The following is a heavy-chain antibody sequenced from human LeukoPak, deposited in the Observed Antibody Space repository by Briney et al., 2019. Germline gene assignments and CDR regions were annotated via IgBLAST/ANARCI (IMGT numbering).Heavy chain of an antibody. CDR1: GFTFSSYV. Sequence: GGSLRLSCAVSGFTFSSYVMSWVRQAPGKGLEWVSGISGSGGNTYYADSVKGRFTISRDKSKNTLYLQMNGLRAEDTAVYYCAKSYYYDSSGYNYGFHYYYGMDVWGQGTTVTVSS. V-gene: IGHV3-23*01. CDR3: AKSYYYDSSGYNYGFHYYYGMDV. J-gene: IGHJ6*02. D-gene: IGHD3-22*01. CDR2: ISGSGGNT.